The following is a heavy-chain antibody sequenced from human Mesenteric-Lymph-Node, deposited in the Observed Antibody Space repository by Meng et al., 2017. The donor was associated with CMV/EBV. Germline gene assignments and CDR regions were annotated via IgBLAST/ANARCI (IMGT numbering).Heavy chain of an antibody. CDR3: ARVYRLEAFDI. V-gene: IGHV3-7*01. CDR1: GFTFSRYT. Sequence: GESLKISCVASGFTFSRYTMNWVRQAPGKGLEWVANIKQDGSEKYYVDSVKGRFTISRDNAKNSLYLQMNSLRAEDTAVYYCARVYRLEAFDIWGQGTMVTVSS. J-gene: IGHJ3*02. D-gene: IGHD3-16*02. CDR2: IKQDGSEK.